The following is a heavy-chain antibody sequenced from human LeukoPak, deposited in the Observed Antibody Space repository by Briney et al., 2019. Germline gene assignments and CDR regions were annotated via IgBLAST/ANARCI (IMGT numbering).Heavy chain of an antibody. Sequence: SETLSLTCAVYGGSFSGYYWSWIRQPPGKGLEWIGEINHIGSTNYNPSLKSRVTISVDTSKNQFSLKLSSVTAADTAVYYCARAYGWNSSTFFDYWGQGTLVTVSS. CDR3: ARAYGWNSSTFFDY. V-gene: IGHV4-34*01. D-gene: IGHD1-7*01. CDR2: INHIGST. J-gene: IGHJ4*02. CDR1: GGSFSGYY.